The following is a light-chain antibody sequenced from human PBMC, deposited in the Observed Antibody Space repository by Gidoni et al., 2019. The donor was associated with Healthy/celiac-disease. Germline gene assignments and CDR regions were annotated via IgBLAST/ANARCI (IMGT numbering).Light chain of an antibody. V-gene: IGLV1-47*01. J-gene: IGLJ3*02. Sequence: QSVLTQPPSASGTPGQRVTISCSGSSSNIGSNYVYWYQQLPGTAPKLIIYRNNQRPSGVPYRFSGSKSGTSASLAISGLRSEDEADYYCAAWDDSLSGLWVFGGGTKLTVL. CDR2: RNN. CDR3: AAWDDSLSGLWV. CDR1: SSNIGSNY.